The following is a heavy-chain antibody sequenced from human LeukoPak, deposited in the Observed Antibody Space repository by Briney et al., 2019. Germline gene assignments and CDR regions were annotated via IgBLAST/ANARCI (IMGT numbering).Heavy chain of an antibody. J-gene: IGHJ4*02. CDR2: INPNNGDT. D-gene: IGHD6-19*01. CDR3: ARELTYSSAWIDY. Sequence: ASVTLSFTASAYTFTDYYMHWHRQAPGQGMEWMGWINPNNGDTNYVQRFQGRVTMTRDTSNSTAYLELSCLRTVVTAVYYCARELTYSSAWIDYWGEGTLVTVSS. V-gene: IGHV1-2*02. CDR1: AYTFTDYY.